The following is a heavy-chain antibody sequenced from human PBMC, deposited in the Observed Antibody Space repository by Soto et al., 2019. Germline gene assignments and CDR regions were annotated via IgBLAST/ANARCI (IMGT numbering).Heavy chain of an antibody. J-gene: IGHJ3*01. Sequence: VQLLESGGDLVQPGGSLRLSCVASGFILNNYAMSWVRQAPGKGVEWVSTIGGTDGDSDGVPWYEDSVKGWFTISMASSANTLSLHMDNSRAEDSALYYCVKRGRNRGAFDFWGQGTTVVVSS. V-gene: IGHV3-23*01. D-gene: IGHD3-10*01. CDR1: GFILNNYA. CDR3: VKRGRNRGAFDF. CDR2: IGGTDGDSDGVP.